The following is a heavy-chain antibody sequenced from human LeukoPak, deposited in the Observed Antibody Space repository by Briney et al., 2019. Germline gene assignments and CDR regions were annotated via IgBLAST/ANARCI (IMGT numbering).Heavy chain of an antibody. Sequence: TLSLTCTVSGVSISSYYWSWIRQPPGKALEWLALIYWDDDKRYSPSLKSRLTITKDTSKNQVVLTMTNMDPVDTATYYCAHTRTGTLAYWGQGTLVTVSS. CDR1: GVSISSYYW. V-gene: IGHV2-5*08. CDR2: IYWDDDK. CDR3: AHTRTGTLAY. D-gene: IGHD1-1*01. J-gene: IGHJ4*02.